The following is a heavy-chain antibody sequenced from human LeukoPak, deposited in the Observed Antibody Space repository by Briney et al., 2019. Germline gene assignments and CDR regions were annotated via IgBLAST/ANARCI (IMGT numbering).Heavy chain of an antibody. D-gene: IGHD6-19*01. Sequence: PGGSLRLSCAASGFTVSSNYMSWVRQAPGKGLEWVAFIRSKIYGGTIEYAASVKGRFTISRDDSNNIAYLQMNSLETEDTAVYYCTRGTTVNGWYMYYFAHWGQGTQVTVSS. V-gene: IGHV3-49*04. CDR1: GFTVSSNY. CDR3: TRGTTVNGWYMYYFAH. J-gene: IGHJ4*02. CDR2: IRSKIYGGTI.